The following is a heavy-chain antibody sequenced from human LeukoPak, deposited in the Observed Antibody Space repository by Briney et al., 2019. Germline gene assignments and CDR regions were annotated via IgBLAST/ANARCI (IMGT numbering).Heavy chain of an antibody. CDR2: IRYDGSNK. CDR3: ARDRGVVIATWFDP. V-gene: IGHV3-30*02. J-gene: IGHJ5*02. CDR1: GFTFSSYG. D-gene: IGHD2-21*01. Sequence: GGSLRLSCAASGFTFSSYGMHWVRQAPGKGLEWVAFIRYDGSNKYYADSVKGRFTISRDNAKNSMYLQMNSLRVEDTALYYCARDRGVVIATWFDPWGQGTLVTVSS.